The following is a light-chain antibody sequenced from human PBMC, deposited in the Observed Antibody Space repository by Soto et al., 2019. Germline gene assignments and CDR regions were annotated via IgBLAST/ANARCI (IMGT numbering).Light chain of an antibody. CDR2: EVS. V-gene: IGKV2D-29*01. CDR1: QSLLHSDGYTF. J-gene: IGKJ4*01. Sequence: EIVLTQTPLSLSVTPGQPASVSCKSSQSLLHSDGYTFLYWYLQKPGQPPQLLMYEVSNRLPGVPDRFSGSGSGTAFTLNISRVEAEDVGVYYCMQSIEPSFGGGTKVEIK. CDR3: MQSIEPS.